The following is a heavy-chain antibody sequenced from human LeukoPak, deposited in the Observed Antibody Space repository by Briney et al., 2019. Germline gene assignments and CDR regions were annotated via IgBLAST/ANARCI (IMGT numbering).Heavy chain of an antibody. CDR3: ARDLGRNYYYYGMDV. J-gene: IGHJ6*02. CDR1: GFTFSSHW. V-gene: IGHV3-7*03. CDR2: IKEDGSEK. Sequence: GGSLRLSCAASGFTFSSHWMSWVRQAPGKGLEWVANIKEDGSEKYYVDSVKGRFTISRDYAKNSLYLQMNSLRSEDTAVCYCARDLGRNYYYYGMDVWGQGTTVTVSS.